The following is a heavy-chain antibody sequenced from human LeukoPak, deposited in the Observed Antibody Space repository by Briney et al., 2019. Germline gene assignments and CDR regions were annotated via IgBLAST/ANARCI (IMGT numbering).Heavy chain of an antibody. D-gene: IGHD3-22*01. V-gene: IGHV3-9*01. CDR1: GFTFDDYA. Sequence: QAGGSLRLSCAASGFTFDDYAMPWVRQAPGKGLEWVSGISWNSGSIGYADSVKGRFTISRDNAKNSLYLQMNSLRAEDTAVYYCAKLKSYYYDSSGYYPDRGNYFDYWGQGTLVTVSS. CDR3: AKLKSYYYDSSGYYPDRGNYFDY. CDR2: ISWNSGSI. J-gene: IGHJ4*02.